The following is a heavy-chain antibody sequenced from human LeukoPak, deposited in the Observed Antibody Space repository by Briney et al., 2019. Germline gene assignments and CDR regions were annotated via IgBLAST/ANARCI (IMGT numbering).Heavy chain of an antibody. V-gene: IGHV3-30-3*01. Sequence: PGRSLRLSCAASGFTFSSYAMHWVRQAPGKGLEWVAVISYDGSNKYYADSVKGRFTISRDNSKNTLHLQMNSLRAEDTAVYYCAQLEYDYVWGSYRYDDYWGQGTLVTVSS. CDR1: GFTFSSYA. CDR2: ISYDGSNK. J-gene: IGHJ4*02. CDR3: AQLEYDYVWGSYRYDDY. D-gene: IGHD3-16*02.